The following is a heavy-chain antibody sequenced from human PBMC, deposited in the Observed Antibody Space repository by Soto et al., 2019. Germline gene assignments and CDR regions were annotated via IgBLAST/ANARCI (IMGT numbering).Heavy chain of an antibody. V-gene: IGHV4-34*01. CDR2: INHSGST. Sequence: QVQLQQWGAGLLKPSETLSLTCAVYGGSFSGYYWSWIRQPPGKGLEWIGEINHSGSTNYNPSLKSRVTISVDTSKNQFSLKLSSVTAADTAVYYCARGKHCSGGSCCRRSNSGKFDPWGQGTLVTVSS. D-gene: IGHD2-15*01. CDR3: ARGKHCSGGSCCRRSNSGKFDP. J-gene: IGHJ5*02. CDR1: GGSFSGYY.